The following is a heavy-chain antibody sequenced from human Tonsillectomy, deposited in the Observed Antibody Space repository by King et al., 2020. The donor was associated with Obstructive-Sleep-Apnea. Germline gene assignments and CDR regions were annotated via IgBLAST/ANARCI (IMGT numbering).Heavy chain of an antibody. D-gene: IGHD6-19*01. CDR1: GFTFSSFS. J-gene: IGHJ1*01. CDR2: ISISSSTI. V-gene: IGHV3-48*04. Sequence: VQLVEAGGGLVQPGGSLRLSCAASGFTFSSFSMNWVRQAPGKVLEWVSYISISSSTIYYADSVKVRVTISRDNAKKSLYLQMNSLRAEDTAIYYCARVGEQWLIAEYFQHWGQGTLVTVSS. CDR3: ARVGEQWLIAEYFQH.